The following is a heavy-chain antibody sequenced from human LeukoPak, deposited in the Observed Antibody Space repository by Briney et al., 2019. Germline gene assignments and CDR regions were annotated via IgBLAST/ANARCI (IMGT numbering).Heavy chain of an antibody. CDR3: VRDYDSSGHVDY. J-gene: IGHJ4*02. CDR1: GGSISSSSYY. V-gene: IGHV4-39*07. Sequence: SETLSLTCTVSGGSISSSSYYWGWIRQPPGKGLEWIGSIYYSGSTYYNPSLKSRVTISVDTSKNQFSLKLSSVTAADTAVYYCVRDYDSSGHVDYWGQGTLVTVSS. CDR2: IYYSGST. D-gene: IGHD3-22*01.